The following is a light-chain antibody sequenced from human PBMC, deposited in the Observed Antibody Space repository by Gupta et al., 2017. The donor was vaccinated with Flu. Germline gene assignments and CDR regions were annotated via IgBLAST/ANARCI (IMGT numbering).Light chain of an antibody. Sequence: SVTISCTGTSSDVGSYNRVSWYQQPPGTAPKLMIYEVSNRPSGVPDRFAGSKSGNTASLTISGLQAEDEADYYCSSYTSSSTEVFGTGTKVTVL. V-gene: IGLV2-18*02. CDR3: SSYTSSSTEV. CDR2: EVS. CDR1: SSDVGSYNR. J-gene: IGLJ1*01.